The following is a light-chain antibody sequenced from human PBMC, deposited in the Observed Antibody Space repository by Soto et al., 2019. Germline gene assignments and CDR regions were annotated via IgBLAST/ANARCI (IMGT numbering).Light chain of an antibody. Sequence: DIQMTQSPSTLSASVGDRVTITCRASQSMSSWLAWYQQKPGKAPNLLIYDASSLQSGVPSRFSGSGSGTEFTLTISSLQPDDFATYYCQHDRTFGQGTKVEIK. CDR1: QSMSSW. J-gene: IGKJ1*01. V-gene: IGKV1-5*01. CDR2: DAS. CDR3: QHDRT.